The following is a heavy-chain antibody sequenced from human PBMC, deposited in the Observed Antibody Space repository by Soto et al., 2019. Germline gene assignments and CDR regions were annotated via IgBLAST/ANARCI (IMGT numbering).Heavy chain of an antibody. D-gene: IGHD6-19*01. CDR2: IKSETDGGTI. Sequence: PGGSLRLSCAGSGFTFSNVWMNWVRQAPGKGKEWVGRIKSETDGGTIDYAAPEKGRFTISRDDSNNTLYLQMNSLKTEDPATYYCTLLALKYNCDWYPLSDWGQGTRVTVSS. CDR1: GFTFSNVW. J-gene: IGHJ4*02. V-gene: IGHV3-15*07. CDR3: TLLALKYNCDWYPLSD.